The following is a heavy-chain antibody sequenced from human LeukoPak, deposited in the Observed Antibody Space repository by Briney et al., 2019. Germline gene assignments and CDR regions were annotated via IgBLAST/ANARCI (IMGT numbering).Heavy chain of an antibody. V-gene: IGHV3-21*01. Sequence: GGSLRLSCAASGFTFSSYSINWVRQAPGKGLEWVSSISSSSSYIYYADSVKGRFTISRDNAKNSLYLQMNSLRAEDTAVYYCARVGQRWLQFDYYYMDVWGKGTTVTVSS. J-gene: IGHJ6*03. CDR2: ISSSSSYI. CDR1: GFTFSSYS. D-gene: IGHD5-24*01. CDR3: ARVGQRWLQFDYYYMDV.